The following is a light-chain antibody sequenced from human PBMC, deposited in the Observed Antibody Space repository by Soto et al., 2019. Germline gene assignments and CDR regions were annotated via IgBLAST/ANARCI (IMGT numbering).Light chain of an antibody. CDR2: DAS. CDR1: QSVSIL. V-gene: IGKV3-11*01. Sequence: EIVLTQSPATLSLSPGDRATVSCRASQSVSILVAWYQQKPGQSPRLLIYDASNRATGTPDRFSGSGSGADFTLTISSLEPEDFAVYYCQQRISWPPTFGQGTRLEIK. J-gene: IGKJ5*01. CDR3: QQRISWPPT.